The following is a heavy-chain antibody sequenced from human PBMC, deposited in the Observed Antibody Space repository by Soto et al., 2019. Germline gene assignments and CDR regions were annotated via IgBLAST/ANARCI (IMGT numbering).Heavy chain of an antibody. J-gene: IGHJ5*02. CDR2: IYATGTT. CDR3: VRDATTTLREWFDP. Sequence: SETLSLTCTVSGASISGFYWSWIRKSAGKGLEWIGRIYATGTTDYNPSLKSRVMMSVDTSKKQFSLKLRSVTAADTAVYYCVRDATTTLREWFDPWGQGISVTVSS. V-gene: IGHV4-4*07. D-gene: IGHD1-1*01. CDR1: GASISGFY.